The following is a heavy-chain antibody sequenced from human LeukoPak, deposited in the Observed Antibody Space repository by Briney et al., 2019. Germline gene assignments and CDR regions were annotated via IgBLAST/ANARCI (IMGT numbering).Heavy chain of an antibody. CDR1: GFTFTSYY. V-gene: IGHV1-46*01. D-gene: IGHD3/OR15-3a*01. CDR2: INPSGGST. J-gene: IGHJ5*02. Sequence: EASVKVSCKTSGFTFTSYYMHWVRQAPGQGLEWMGMINPSGGSTNYAQEFQGRLTMTRDTSTSTVYMELTSLRSDDTAFYYCARSWWGTDWSLYDNWFDPWGQGTLVTVSS. CDR3: ARSWWGTDWSLYDNWFDP.